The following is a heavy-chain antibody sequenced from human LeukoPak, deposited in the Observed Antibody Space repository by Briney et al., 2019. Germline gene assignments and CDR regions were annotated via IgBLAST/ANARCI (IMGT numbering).Heavy chain of an antibody. CDR1: GYTFSDYY. CDR3: ARDRSTYSGYER. V-gene: IGHV1-2*02. J-gene: IGHJ4*02. D-gene: IGHD5-12*01. Sequence: WASVKVSCKTSGYTFSDYYIHWIRQAPGQGLEWVGWINPNSGDTDYAQKFQGRVTVTRDTSISTAYMELSRLRSDDTAVYYCARDRSTYSGYERWGQGTLVTVSS. CDR2: INPNSGDT.